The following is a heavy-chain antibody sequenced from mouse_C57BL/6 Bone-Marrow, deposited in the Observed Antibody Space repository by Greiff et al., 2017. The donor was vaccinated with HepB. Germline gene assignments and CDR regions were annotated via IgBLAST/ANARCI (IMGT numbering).Heavy chain of an antibody. D-gene: IGHD4-1*01. J-gene: IGHJ4*01. CDR2: IDPNSGGT. CDR3: AREGGGDETGYYYAMDY. Sequence: QVQLQQPGAELVKPGASVKLSCKASGYTFTSYWMHWVQQRPGRGLEWIGRIDPNSGGTKYNEKFKSKATLTVDKPSSTAYVQLISLTSEDAAVYECAREGGGDETGYYYAMDYWGQGTSVTVSS. CDR1: GYTFTSYW. V-gene: IGHV1-72*01.